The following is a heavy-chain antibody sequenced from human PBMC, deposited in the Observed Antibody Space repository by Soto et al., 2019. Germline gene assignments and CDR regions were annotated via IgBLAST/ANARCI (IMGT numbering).Heavy chain of an antibody. V-gene: IGHV4-4*07. Sequence: SETLSLTCTVSGGSISSYYWSWIRQPAGKGLEWIGRIYTSGSTNYNPSLKSRVTMSVDTSKNQFSLKLSSVTAADTAVYYCARDVPDYDFWSGYSRGYYYYGMDVWGQGTTVTVSS. D-gene: IGHD3-3*01. CDR2: IYTSGST. J-gene: IGHJ6*02. CDR3: ARDVPDYDFWSGYSRGYYYYGMDV. CDR1: GGSISSYY.